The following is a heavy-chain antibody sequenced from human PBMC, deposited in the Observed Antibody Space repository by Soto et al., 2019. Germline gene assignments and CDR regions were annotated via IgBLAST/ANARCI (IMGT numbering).Heavy chain of an antibody. J-gene: IGHJ4*02. Sequence: SETLSLTCTVSGDSISNYYWSWIRQSPGKGLEWIGYLYFSGRTSYNPSLKNRVSISVDTSKNQFSLKLTSMTAADTAVYYCARPMGGYFDYWGPGTLVTVSS. CDR1: GDSISNYY. D-gene: IGHD3-16*01. V-gene: IGHV4-59*01. CDR2: LYFSGRT. CDR3: ARPMGGYFDY.